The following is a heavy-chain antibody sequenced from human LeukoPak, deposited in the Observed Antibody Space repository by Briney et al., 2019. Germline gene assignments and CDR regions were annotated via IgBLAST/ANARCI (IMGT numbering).Heavy chain of an antibody. J-gene: IGHJ3*02. CDR1: GGSISSSSYY. V-gene: IGHV4-39*07. CDR3: ARGETVVVTGDAFDI. CDR2: IYYSGST. D-gene: IGHD2-21*02. Sequence: PSETLSLTCTVSGGSISSSSYYWGWIRQPPGKGLEWIGSIYYSGSTYYNPSLKSRVTISVDTPKNQFSLKLSSVTAADTAVYYCARGETVVVTGDAFDIWGQGTMVTVSS.